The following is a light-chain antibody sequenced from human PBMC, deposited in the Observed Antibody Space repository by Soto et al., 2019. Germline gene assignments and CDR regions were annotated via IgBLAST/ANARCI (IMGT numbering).Light chain of an antibody. J-gene: IGLJ1*01. CDR2: RNN. CDR1: SSNIGSNY. Sequence: QSVLTQPPSASGTPGQRVTISCSGSSSNIGSNYVYWYQQLPGTAPKLLIYRNNQRPSGVPDRFSGSKSGTSASLAISGLWSEDEADYYCAAWDDSLSVLYVFGTGTKLTVL. V-gene: IGLV1-47*03. CDR3: AAWDDSLSVLYV.